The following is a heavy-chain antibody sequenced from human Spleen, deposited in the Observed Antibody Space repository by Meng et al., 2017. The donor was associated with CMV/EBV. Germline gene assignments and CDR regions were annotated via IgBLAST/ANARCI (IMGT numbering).Heavy chain of an antibody. D-gene: IGHD2-15*01. V-gene: IGHV3-7*01. Sequence: GESLKISCAASGFTFTIYWMSWVRQAPGRGLEWVANIKEDGTENNYADSVKGRFTISRDNAKNSLYLQMNSLRAEDTAVYYCARDQPGGYCSGFCYYGMDVWGQGTTVTVSS. J-gene: IGHJ6*02. CDR3: ARDQPGGYCSGFCYYGMDV. CDR1: GFTFTIYW. CDR2: IKEDGTEN.